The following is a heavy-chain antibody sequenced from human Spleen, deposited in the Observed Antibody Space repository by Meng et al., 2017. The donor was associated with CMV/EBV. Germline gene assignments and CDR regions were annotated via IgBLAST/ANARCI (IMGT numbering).Heavy chain of an antibody. CDR3: ATTGDCSSTSCFDY. CDR2: ISSSSSYI. Sequence: GGSLRLSCAASGFTFSSYSMNWVRQAPGKGLEWVSSISSSSSYIYYADSVKGRFTISRDNAKNSLYLQMNSLRAEDTAVYYCATTGDCSSTSCFDYWGQGTLVTVSS. D-gene: IGHD2-2*01. V-gene: IGHV3-21*01. CDR1: GFTFSSYS. J-gene: IGHJ4*02.